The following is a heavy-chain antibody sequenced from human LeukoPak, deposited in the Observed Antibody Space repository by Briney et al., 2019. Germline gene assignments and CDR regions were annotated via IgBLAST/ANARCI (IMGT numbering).Heavy chain of an antibody. D-gene: IGHD6-6*01. J-gene: IGHJ6*02. Sequence: ASVNVSCKASGYTFTSYYTHWMRQAPGQGLEWMGIINPSDGSTSYAQKFQGRVTMTRDTSTSTVYMELSSLRSEDTAVYYCARGRMGSSSLYYYYYYGMDVWGQGTTVTVSS. CDR1: GYTFTSYY. V-gene: IGHV1-46*01. CDR3: ARGRMGSSSLYYYYYYGMDV. CDR2: INPSDGST.